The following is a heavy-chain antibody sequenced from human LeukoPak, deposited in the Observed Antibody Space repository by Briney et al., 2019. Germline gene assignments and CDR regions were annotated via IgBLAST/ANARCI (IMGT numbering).Heavy chain of an antibody. CDR2: ISYDGSNK. V-gene: IGHV3-30-3*01. D-gene: IGHD6-13*01. Sequence: GRSLRLSCAASGFTFSSYAMHWVRQAPGEGLEWVAIISYDGSNKYYADSVKGRFTISRDNSKNTLYLQMNSLRAEDTAVYYCARGAYSRPFDYWGQGTLVTVSS. CDR3: ARGAYSRPFDY. CDR1: GFTFSSYA. J-gene: IGHJ4*02.